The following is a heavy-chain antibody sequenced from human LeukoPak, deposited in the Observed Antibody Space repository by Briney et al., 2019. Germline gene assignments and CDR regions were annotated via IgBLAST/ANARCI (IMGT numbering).Heavy chain of an antibody. Sequence: SETLSLTCTVSGGSISSSSYYWGWIRQPPGKGREWFGSIYYSGSTYYNPSLKSRVTISVDTSKNQFSMKLSSVTAADTAVYYCARKCDYGDYDDAFDIWGQGTMVTVSP. J-gene: IGHJ3*02. V-gene: IGHV4-39*01. D-gene: IGHD4-17*01. CDR1: GGSISSSSYY. CDR2: IYYSGST. CDR3: ARKCDYGDYDDAFDI.